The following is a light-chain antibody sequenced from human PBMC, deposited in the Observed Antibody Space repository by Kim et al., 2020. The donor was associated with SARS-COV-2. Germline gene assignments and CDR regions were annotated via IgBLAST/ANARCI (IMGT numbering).Light chain of an antibody. Sequence: ASVGDRVTISCQASQDITNYVNWYQQKPGKAPKLLIYDASNLQTGVPSRFSGNASGTDFTFIISSLQPEDIGTYYCQQYDNFPLTFGGGTKVDIK. CDR3: QQYDNFPLT. CDR1: QDITNY. V-gene: IGKV1-33*01. J-gene: IGKJ4*01. CDR2: DAS.